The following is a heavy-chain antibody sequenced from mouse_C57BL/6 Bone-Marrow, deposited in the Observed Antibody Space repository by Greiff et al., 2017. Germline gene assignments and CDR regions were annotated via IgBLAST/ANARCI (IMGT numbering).Heavy chain of an antibody. CDR2: INPSSGYT. CDR1: GYTFTSYW. CDR3: ARDEIYYSAS. V-gene: IGHV1-7*01. J-gene: IGHJ2*01. Sequence: VQLQQSGAELAKPGASVKLSCKASGYTFTSYWMHWVKQRPGQGLEWIGYINPSSGYTKYNQKFKDKATLTADKSSSTASMQLTSLTYAASSGYSCARDEIYYSASGAKGTTLTVPS. D-gene: IGHD1-1*01.